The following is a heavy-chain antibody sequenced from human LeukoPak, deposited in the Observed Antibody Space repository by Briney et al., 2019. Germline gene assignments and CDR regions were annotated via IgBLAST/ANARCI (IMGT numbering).Heavy chain of an antibody. CDR3: ARDRLMYSTSWYGNDY. J-gene: IGHJ4*02. V-gene: IGHV3-33*01. Sequence: PGRSLRLSCAASGFTFCSYGMHWVRQAPGKGLEWVAVIWYDGSNKYYGDSVKGRFTISRDNSKNTLYLQMNSLQAEDTAVYYCARDRLMYSTSWYGNDYWGQGTLVTVSS. CDR2: IWYDGSNK. D-gene: IGHD6-13*01. CDR1: GFTFCSYG.